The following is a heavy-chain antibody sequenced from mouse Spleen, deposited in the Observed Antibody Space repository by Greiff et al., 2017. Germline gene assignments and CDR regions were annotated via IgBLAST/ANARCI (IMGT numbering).Heavy chain of an antibody. D-gene: IGHD4-1*01. CDR3: AREREKELGRHFDY. CDR1: GFSLTSYG. Sequence: VMLVESGPGLVAPSQSLSITCTVSGFSLTSYGVHWVRQPPGKGLEWLGVIWAGGSTNYNSALMSRLSISKDNSKSQVFLKMNSLQTDDTAMYYCAREREKELGRHFDYWGQGTTLTVSS. J-gene: IGHJ2*01. CDR2: IWAGGST. V-gene: IGHV2-9*02.